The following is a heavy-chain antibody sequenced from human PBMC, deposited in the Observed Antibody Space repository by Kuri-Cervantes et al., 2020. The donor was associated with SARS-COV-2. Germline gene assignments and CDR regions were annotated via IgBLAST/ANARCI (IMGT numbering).Heavy chain of an antibody. J-gene: IGHJ6*02. CDR1: GGSISSYY. D-gene: IGHD2-2*02. V-gene: IGHV4-59*01. Sequence: GSLRLSCTVSGGSISSYYWSWIRQPPGKGLEWIGYIYYSGSTNYNPSLKSRVTISVDTSKNQFSLKLSSATAADTAVYYCARDPRHYCSSTSCYSYYGMDVWGQGTTVTVSS. CDR3: ARDPRHYCSSTSCYSYYGMDV. CDR2: IYYSGST.